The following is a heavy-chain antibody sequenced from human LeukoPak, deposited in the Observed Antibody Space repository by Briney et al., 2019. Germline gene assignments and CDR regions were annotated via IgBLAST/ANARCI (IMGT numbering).Heavy chain of an antibody. J-gene: IGHJ4*02. D-gene: IGHD6-13*01. CDR1: GYTIIAYY. Sequence: ASVKVSCKATGYTIIAYYLHWVRQAPGQGLEWMGWINPNSGDTNYAQRFQGGVTMTRDTSINTAYMELSRLTSDDTAVYYCVRAYSNSWYPSYLDFWGQGTLVTVSS. V-gene: IGHV1-2*02. CDR2: INPNSGDT. CDR3: VRAYSNSWYPSYLDF.